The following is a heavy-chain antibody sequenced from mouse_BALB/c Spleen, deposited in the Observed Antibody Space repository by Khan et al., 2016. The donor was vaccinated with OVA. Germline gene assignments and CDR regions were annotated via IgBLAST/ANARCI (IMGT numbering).Heavy chain of an antibody. D-gene: IGHD1-1*01. CDR1: GYTFINYW. CDR2: INPSTGYT. CDR3: ARRGLRWDFDY. J-gene: IGHJ2*01. V-gene: IGHV1-7*01. Sequence: VQLHQSGAELAKPGASVKMSCKASGYTFINYWILWVKQRPGQGLEWIGYINPSTGYTEYNQNFKDKATLTADKSSSTAYMQLSRLTSEDSAVYYCARRGLRWDFDYWGQGTTLTVPS.